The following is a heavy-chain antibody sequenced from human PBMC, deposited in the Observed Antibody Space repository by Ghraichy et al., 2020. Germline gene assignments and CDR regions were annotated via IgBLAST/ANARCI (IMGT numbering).Heavy chain of an antibody. Sequence: SETLSLTCTVSGGSISSSSYYWAWIRQPPGKGLEWIGSTFYRGSTYYNPSLKSRVTISADTSKNQFSLKLSSLTAADTAVYYCARSVGDDLWSGYYRCWFDPWGQATLITVSS. J-gene: IGHJ5*02. CDR2: TFYRGST. CDR3: ARSVGDDLWSGYYRCWFDP. V-gene: IGHV4-39*01. CDR1: GGSISSSSYY. D-gene: IGHD3-3*01.